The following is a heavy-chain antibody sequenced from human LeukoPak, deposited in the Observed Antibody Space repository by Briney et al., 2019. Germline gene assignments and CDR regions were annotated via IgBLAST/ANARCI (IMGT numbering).Heavy chain of an antibody. CDR2: ISSNGGSR. Sequence: GGSLRLSCSASGFDFSDFAMHWVRQAPGKGLEYVSGISSNGGSRYHADSVKGRFTISRDNSKNTLYLQMNSLRAEDTAVYYCARDLYYYDSSGYYYGEVLDYWGQGTLVTVSS. CDR3: ARDLYYYDSSGYYYGEVLDY. V-gene: IGHV3-64*04. J-gene: IGHJ4*02. D-gene: IGHD3-22*01. CDR1: GFDFSDFA.